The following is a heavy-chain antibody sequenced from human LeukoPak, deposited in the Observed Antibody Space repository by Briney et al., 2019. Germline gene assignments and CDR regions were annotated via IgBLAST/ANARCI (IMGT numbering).Heavy chain of an antibody. J-gene: IGHJ5*02. D-gene: IGHD3-10*01. Sequence: GGSLRLSCAASGFTFSSYAMHWVRQAPGKGLEWVAVISYDGSNKYYADSVKGRFTISRDNSKNTLYLQMNSLRAEDTAVYYCAKSRRITMVRERAWFDPWGQGTLVTVSS. V-gene: IGHV3-30*04. CDR1: GFTFSSYA. CDR3: AKSRRITMVRERAWFDP. CDR2: ISYDGSNK.